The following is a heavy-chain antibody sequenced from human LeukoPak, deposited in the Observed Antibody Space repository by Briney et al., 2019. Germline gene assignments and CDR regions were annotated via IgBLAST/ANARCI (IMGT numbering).Heavy chain of an antibody. CDR1: GYSISSGYY. J-gene: IGHJ4*02. Sequence: SETLSLTCTVSGYSISSGYYWGWIRQPPGKGLEWIGEIYHSGSTNYNPSLKSRVTISVDKSKNQFSLKLSSVTAADTAVYYCARDRVGGNSSGWFFDYWGQGTLVTVSS. D-gene: IGHD6-19*01. CDR2: IYHSGST. V-gene: IGHV4-38-2*02. CDR3: ARDRVGGNSSGWFFDY.